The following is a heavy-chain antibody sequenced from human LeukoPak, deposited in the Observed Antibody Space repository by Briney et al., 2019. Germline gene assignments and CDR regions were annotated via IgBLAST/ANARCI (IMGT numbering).Heavy chain of an antibody. D-gene: IGHD3-3*01. Sequence: SWIRQPPGKGLEXIGYIYHSGSTHSNPSLHRPLTISVHPSKTQFSLQLSSVTAADTAVYYCAREGGRTIFGVVIIGPSGFDPWGQGTLVTVSS. V-gene: IGHV4-30-2*04. J-gene: IGHJ5*02. CDR3: AREGGRTIFGVVIIGPSGFDP. CDR2: IYHSGST.